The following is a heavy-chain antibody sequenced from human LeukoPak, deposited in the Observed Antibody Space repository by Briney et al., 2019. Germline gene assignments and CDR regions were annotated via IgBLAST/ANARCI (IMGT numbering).Heavy chain of an antibody. CDR1: GFTFSSYA. CDR2: ISYDGSNK. D-gene: IGHD6-19*01. CDR3: AKDSIAVAGMSFFGY. Sequence: PGGSLRLSCAASGFTFSSYAMHWVRQAPGKGLEWVAVISYDGSNKYYADSVKGRFTISRDNSMNTLYLQMNSLRAEDTAVYYCAKDSIAVAGMSFFGYWGQGTLVTVSS. J-gene: IGHJ4*02. V-gene: IGHV3-30-3*01.